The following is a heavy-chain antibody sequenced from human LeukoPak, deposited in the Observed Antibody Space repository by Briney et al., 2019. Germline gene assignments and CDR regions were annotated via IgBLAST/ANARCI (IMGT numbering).Heavy chain of an antibody. J-gene: IGHJ4*02. Sequence: QPGGSLRLSCAASGFTFDDYGMSWVRQAPGKGLEWVSGINWNGGSTGYADSVKGRFTISRDNAKNSLYLQMNSLRAEDTALYYCARDASPTYYYDSSGYYYGNYWGQGTLVTVSS. V-gene: IGHV3-20*04. D-gene: IGHD3-22*01. CDR1: GFTFDDYG. CDR3: ARDASPTYYYDSSGYYYGNY. CDR2: INWNGGST.